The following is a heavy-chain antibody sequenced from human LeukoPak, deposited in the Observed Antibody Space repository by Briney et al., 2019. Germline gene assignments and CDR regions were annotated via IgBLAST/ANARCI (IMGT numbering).Heavy chain of an antibody. CDR2: MNPNSGNT. CDR1: GYTFTSYD. CDR3: ARGPQAAARCGRGWFDP. Sequence: GASVKLSCKASGYTFTSYDINWVRQATGQGLEWMGWMNPNSGNTGYAQKFQGRVTITRNTSISTAYMELSSLRSEDTAVYYCARGPQAAARCGRGWFDPWGQGTLVTVSS. D-gene: IGHD6-6*01. J-gene: IGHJ5*02. V-gene: IGHV1-8*03.